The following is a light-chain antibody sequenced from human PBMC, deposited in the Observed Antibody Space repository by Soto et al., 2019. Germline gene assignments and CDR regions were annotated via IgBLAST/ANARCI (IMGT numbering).Light chain of an antibody. Sequence: QSVLTQPASVSGSPGQSITISCTGTSIDVGAYNYVSWYQQHPGKATKLVIFEVSNRPSGVSDRFSGSKSGNTASLTISGLQAEDEAEYFCSSYTRSATPLVFGTGTKVTVL. J-gene: IGLJ1*01. CDR1: SIDVGAYNY. CDR2: EVS. V-gene: IGLV2-14*01. CDR3: SSYTRSATPLV.